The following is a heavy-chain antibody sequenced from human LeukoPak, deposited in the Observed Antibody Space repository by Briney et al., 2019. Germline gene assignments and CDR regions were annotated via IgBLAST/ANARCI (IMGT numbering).Heavy chain of an antibody. V-gene: IGHV4-38-2*02. CDR1: GYSISSDYC. J-gene: IGHJ5*02. Sequence: SETLSLTCIVSGYSISSDYCWGWIRPAPGKGLEWIGSISHRGSPYYNPSLKSRVTLSADTPNNQFSLRLSSVTAADTAVYYCTRDGGFYYTASPNSWFDPWGQGILVSDSS. CDR2: ISHRGSP. CDR3: TRDGGFYYTASPNSWFDP. D-gene: IGHD2-15*01.